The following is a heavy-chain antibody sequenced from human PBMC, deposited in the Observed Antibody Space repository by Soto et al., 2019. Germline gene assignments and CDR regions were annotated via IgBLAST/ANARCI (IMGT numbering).Heavy chain of an antibody. V-gene: IGHV4-31*03. CDR3: ARVSWGCSGGSCYFFDY. J-gene: IGHJ4*02. Sequence: SETLSLTCTVSGGSISSGGYYWSWIRQHPGKGLEWIGYIYYSGSTYYNPSLKSRVTISVDTSKNQFSLKLSSVTAADTAVYYCARVSWGCSGGSCYFFDYWGQGTLVTVSS. D-gene: IGHD2-15*01. CDR1: GGSISSGGYY. CDR2: IYYSGST.